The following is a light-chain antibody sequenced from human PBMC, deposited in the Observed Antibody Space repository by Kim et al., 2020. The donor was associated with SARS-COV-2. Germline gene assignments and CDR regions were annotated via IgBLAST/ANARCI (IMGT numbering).Light chain of an antibody. Sequence: GQSVTVACTGRSSNVGRNTATWYQQLQGSAPKLLVYTVNQRPSGVPDRFSASKSGTSASLAISGLQSEDAADYYCASWDDSLNGVVFGGGTKVTVL. V-gene: IGLV1-44*01. J-gene: IGLJ2*01. CDR2: TVN. CDR3: ASWDDSLNGVV. CDR1: SSNVGRNT.